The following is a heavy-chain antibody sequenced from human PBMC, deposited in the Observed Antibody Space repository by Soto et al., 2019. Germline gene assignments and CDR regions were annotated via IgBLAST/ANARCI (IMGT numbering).Heavy chain of an antibody. V-gene: IGHV3-48*01. CDR2: ITSGSRII. Sequence: GSLRLSCAASGFNFRDYSMNWVRQAPGKGLEWVSHITSGSRIIYYADSVKGRFTISRDDAKNSLYLQMNSLGAEDTAVYYCAKVKPGVGKGYFDYWGQGTLVTVSS. CDR3: AKVKPGVGKGYFDY. CDR1: GFNFRDYS. D-gene: IGHD2-15*01. J-gene: IGHJ4*02.